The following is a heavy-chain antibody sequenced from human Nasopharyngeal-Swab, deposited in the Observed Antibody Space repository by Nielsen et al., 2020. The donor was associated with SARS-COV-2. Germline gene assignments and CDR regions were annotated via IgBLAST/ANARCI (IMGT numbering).Heavy chain of an antibody. D-gene: IGHD6-19*01. V-gene: IGHV3-23*01. J-gene: IGHJ4*02. CDR1: GFTFSSYA. Sequence: GESLKISCAASGFTFSSYAMSWVRQAPGKGLEWVSAISGSGGSTHYADSVKGRFTISRDNSKNTLYLQMNSLRAEDTAVYYCAKLVGAVAGHFDYWGQGTLVTVSS. CDR3: AKLVGAVAGHFDY. CDR2: ISGSGGST.